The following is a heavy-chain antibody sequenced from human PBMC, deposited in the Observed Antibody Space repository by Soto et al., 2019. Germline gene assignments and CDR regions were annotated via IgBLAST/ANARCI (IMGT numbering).Heavy chain of an antibody. J-gene: IGHJ4*02. CDR1: GFTFSSYS. V-gene: IGHV3-21*01. D-gene: IGHD3-9*01. CDR3: ARDPGLIRYFEY. Sequence: SLRLSWAASGFTFSSYSMNWVRQAPGKGLEWVSSISSSSSYIYYADSVKGRFTISRDNAKNSLYLQMNSLRAEDTAVYYCARDPGLIRYFEYWGEGTLVTVSS. CDR2: ISSSSSYI.